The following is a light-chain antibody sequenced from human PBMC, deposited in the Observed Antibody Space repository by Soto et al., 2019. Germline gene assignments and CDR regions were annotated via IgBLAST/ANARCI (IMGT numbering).Light chain of an antibody. CDR2: WAS. Sequence: DIVLTQSPDSLAVSLGERATINCKSSQSVLYSSNNKNYLAWYQQKLGQPPKLLIYWASTRESGVPDRFSGSGSRTDFTLTISSLQAEDVAVYYCQQYYSTPPTFGQGTKVEIK. V-gene: IGKV4-1*01. J-gene: IGKJ1*01. CDR3: QQYYSTPPT. CDR1: QSVLYSSNNKNY.